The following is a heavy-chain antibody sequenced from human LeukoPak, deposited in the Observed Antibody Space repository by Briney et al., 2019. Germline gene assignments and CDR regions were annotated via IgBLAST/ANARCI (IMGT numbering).Heavy chain of an antibody. J-gene: IGHJ6*03. D-gene: IGHD3-3*01. CDR1: GYTFTNYD. CDR2: MNPKSNNR. Sequence: ASVKVSCKASGYTFTNYDVNWVRQATGQGLEWMGWMNPKSNNRGYAQKFQGRVTITTDTSISTAYMELSSLRSEDTAVYYCARGGDFWSGPMDVWGKGTTVTVSS. V-gene: IGHV1-8*03. CDR3: ARGGDFWSGPMDV.